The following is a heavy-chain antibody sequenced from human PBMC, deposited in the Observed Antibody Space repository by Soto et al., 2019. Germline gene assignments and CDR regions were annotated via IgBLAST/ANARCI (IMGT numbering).Heavy chain of an antibody. CDR2: IIPIFGTA. CDR3: ARHKVGGCSSTSCYIGDGGYYYYGMDV. Sequence: GASVKVSCKASGGTFSSYATSWVRQAPGQGLEWMGGIIPIFGTANYAQKFQGRVTITADESTSTAYMELSSLRSEDTAVYYCARHKVGGCSSTSCYIGDGGYYYYGMDVWGQGTTVTVSS. J-gene: IGHJ6*02. CDR1: GGTFSSYA. V-gene: IGHV1-69*13. D-gene: IGHD2-2*02.